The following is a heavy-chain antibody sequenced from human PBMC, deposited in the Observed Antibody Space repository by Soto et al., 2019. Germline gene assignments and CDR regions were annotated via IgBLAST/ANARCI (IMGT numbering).Heavy chain of an antibody. CDR2: IYYSGST. CDR3: ARSWFGESPFDY. CDR1: GGSISSYY. Sequence: ASETLSLTCTVSGGSISSYYWSWIRQPPGKGLEWIGYIYYSGSTNYNPSLKSRVTISVDTSKNQFSLKLSSVTAADTAVYYCARSWFGESPFDYWGQGTLVTVSS. J-gene: IGHJ4*02. V-gene: IGHV4-59*01. D-gene: IGHD3-10*01.